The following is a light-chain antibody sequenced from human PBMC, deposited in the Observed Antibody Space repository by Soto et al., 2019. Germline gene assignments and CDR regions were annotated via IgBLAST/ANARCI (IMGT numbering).Light chain of an antibody. CDR3: QTWSTGIGV. J-gene: IGLJ3*02. Sequence: QPVLTQSPSASASLGASVKLTCTLSRGHSDYAIAWHQQQPEKGPRYLMKLNSDGSHSKGDGIPDRFSGSSSGADRYLTISSLQSADEGDYYCQTWSTGIGVFGGGTKVTVL. CDR1: RGHSDYA. CDR2: LNSDGSH. V-gene: IGLV4-69*02.